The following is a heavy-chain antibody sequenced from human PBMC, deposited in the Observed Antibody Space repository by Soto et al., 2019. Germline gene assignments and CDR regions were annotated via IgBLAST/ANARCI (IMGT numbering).Heavy chain of an antibody. V-gene: IGHV1-3*01. D-gene: IGHD2-15*01. CDR1: GYTFTSYP. Sequence: ASVKVSCKTSGYTFTSYPIHWVRQAPGQSLEWMGWINVGNGNTQYSQKFQDRVTITKDTSASTIYMELSSLSSEDTAVYYCAREPLCGGRCYRNYFDPWGQGTLVTVSS. J-gene: IGHJ5*02. CDR3: AREPLCGGRCYRNYFDP. CDR2: INVGNGNT.